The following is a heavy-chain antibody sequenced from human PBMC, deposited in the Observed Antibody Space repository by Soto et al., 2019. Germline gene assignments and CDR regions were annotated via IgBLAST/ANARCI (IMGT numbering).Heavy chain of an antibody. J-gene: IGHJ6*02. Sequence: SETLSVTCTVSGGFISRSSYYWGLIRQPPGKGLEWIGSIYYSGSTYYNPSLKSRVTISVDTSKNQFSLKLSSVTAADTAVYYCARSYDSSGYQYYYYGMDVWGQGTTVT. CDR1: GGFISRSSYY. CDR2: IYYSGST. CDR3: ARSYDSSGYQYYYYGMDV. V-gene: IGHV4-39*01. D-gene: IGHD3-22*01.